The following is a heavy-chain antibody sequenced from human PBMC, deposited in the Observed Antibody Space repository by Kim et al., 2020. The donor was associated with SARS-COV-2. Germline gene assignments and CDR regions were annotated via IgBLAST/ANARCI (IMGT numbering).Heavy chain of an antibody. D-gene: IGHD3-22*01. CDR1: GFTFSSYG. J-gene: IGHJ4*02. Sequence: GGSLRLSCAVSGFTFSSYGMHWVRQAPGKGLEWVAVISYDGSNKYYADSVKGRFTISRDNSKNTLYLQMNSLRAEDTAVYYCAKGGIVVFFHFDYWGQGTLVTVSS. V-gene: IGHV3-30*18. CDR2: ISYDGSNK. CDR3: AKGGIVVFFHFDY.